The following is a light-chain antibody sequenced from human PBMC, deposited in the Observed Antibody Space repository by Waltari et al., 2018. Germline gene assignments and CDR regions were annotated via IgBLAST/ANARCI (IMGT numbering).Light chain of an antibody. Sequence: EIVLTQSPGTLSLSPGERATLSCRASQSVSRTLAWYQQKPGQAPSLLIYAASTRATGIPDRFSGSGSGTDFRLTISRLEPEDFVVYYCQHYVRLPVTFGQGTKVEIK. CDR3: QHYVRLPVT. J-gene: IGKJ1*01. V-gene: IGKV3-20*01. CDR1: QSVSRT. CDR2: AAS.